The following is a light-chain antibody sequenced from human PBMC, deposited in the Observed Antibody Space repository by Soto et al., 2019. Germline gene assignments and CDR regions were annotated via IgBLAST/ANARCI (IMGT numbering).Light chain of an antibody. CDR3: AAWDDSLHVV. CDR1: SSNIGSNT. CDR2: SNN. Sequence: QSVLTQPPSAYGTPGQRVTISCSGSSSNIGSNTVNWYQQLPGTAPKLLIYSNNQRPSGVPDRFSGSKSGTSASLAISGLQSEDEADYYCAAWDDSLHVVFGGGTKLTVL. V-gene: IGLV1-44*01. J-gene: IGLJ2*01.